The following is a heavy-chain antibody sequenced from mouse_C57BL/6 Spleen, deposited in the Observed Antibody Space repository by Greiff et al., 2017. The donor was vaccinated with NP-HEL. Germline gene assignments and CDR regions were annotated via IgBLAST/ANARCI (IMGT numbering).Heavy chain of an antibody. CDR2: ISYDGSN. J-gene: IGHJ1*03. D-gene: IGHD1-1*01. Sequence: VQLKQSGPGLVKPSQSLSLTCSVTGYSITSGYYWNWIRQFPGNKLEWMGYISYDGSNNYNPSLKNRISITRDTSKNQFFLKLNSVTTEDTATYYCAREGAHYYGSSKGYFDVWGTGTTVTVSS. V-gene: IGHV3-6*01. CDR1: GYSITSGYY. CDR3: AREGAHYYGSSKGYFDV.